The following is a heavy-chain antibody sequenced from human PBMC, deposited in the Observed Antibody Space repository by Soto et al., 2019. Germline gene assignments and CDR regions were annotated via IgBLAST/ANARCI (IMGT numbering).Heavy chain of an antibody. CDR1: GFTFSNYD. D-gene: IGHD2-15*01. J-gene: IGHJ4*02. CDR3: IAYCSSGGCYNTYLDY. Sequence: PGGSLRLSCAASGFTFSNYDMVWVRQAPGKGLEYISAITSHGHITYYADSVKGRFTISRDDSKNTAYLQMNSLKTEDTAVYYCIAYCSSGGCYNTYLDYWGQGTRVTVSS. V-gene: IGHV3-64*04. CDR2: ITSHGHIT.